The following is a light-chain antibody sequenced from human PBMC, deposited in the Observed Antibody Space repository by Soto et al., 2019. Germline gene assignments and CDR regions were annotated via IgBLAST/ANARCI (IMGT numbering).Light chain of an antibody. Sequence: QSALTQPASVSGSPGQSITISCTETISDVGDYNYVSWYQHHPGKAPKLMIYDVSTRPSGVSNRFSGSKSGNTASLTISGLQTEDEADYYCSSYTSTSTLVVFGGGTKVTVL. CDR1: ISDVGDYNY. V-gene: IGLV2-14*03. CDR2: DVS. J-gene: IGLJ2*01. CDR3: SSYTSTSTLVV.